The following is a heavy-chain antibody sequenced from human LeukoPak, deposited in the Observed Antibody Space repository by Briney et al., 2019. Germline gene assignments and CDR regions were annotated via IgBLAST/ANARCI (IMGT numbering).Heavy chain of an antibody. CDR3: ARVQGPFGMDV. CDR2: IYYSGST. J-gene: IGHJ6*02. V-gene: IGHV4-34*01. Sequence: PSETLSLTCAVYGGSFSGYYWSWIRQPPGKGLEWIGYIYYSGSTYYNPSLKSRVTISVDTSKNQFSLKLSSVTAADTAVYYCARVQGPFGMDVWGQGTTVTVSS. CDR1: GGSFSGYY.